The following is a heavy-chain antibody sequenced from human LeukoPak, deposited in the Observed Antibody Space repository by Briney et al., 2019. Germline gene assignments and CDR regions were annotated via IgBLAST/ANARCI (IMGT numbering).Heavy chain of an antibody. CDR1: GFSFSSFE. J-gene: IGHJ4*02. CDR3: ARERGYNYGYSGYYDH. V-gene: IGHV3-48*03. Sequence: GGSLRLSCAASGFSFSSFEMNWVRQAPGKGLEWISYISTSGASTYYADSVRGRFTISRDNAKDSLNLRMDTLRVEDSAVYYCARERGYNYGYSGYYDHWGQGILVSVSS. CDR2: ISTSGAST. D-gene: IGHD5-18*01.